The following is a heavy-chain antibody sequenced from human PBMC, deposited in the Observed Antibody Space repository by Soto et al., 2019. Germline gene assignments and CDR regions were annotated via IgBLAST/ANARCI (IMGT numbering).Heavy chain of an antibody. V-gene: IGHV3-49*04. J-gene: IGHJ4*02. Sequence: GWSLRLSCTASGFTFGDYAMSWVRQAPGKGLEWVGFIRSKAYGGTTEYAASVKGRFTISRDDSKSIAYLQMNSLKTEDTAVYYCTREITMGRGAPLDYWGQGSLITVSS. CDR1: GFTFGDYA. CDR2: IRSKAYGGTT. D-gene: IGHD3-10*01. CDR3: TREITMGRGAPLDY.